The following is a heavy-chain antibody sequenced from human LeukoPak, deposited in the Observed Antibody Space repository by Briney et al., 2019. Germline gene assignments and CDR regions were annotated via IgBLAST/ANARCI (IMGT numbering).Heavy chain of an antibody. V-gene: IGHV3-23*01. CDR2: ISGCGDSR. CDR3: AKASGTHRYYFDY. J-gene: IGHJ4*02. D-gene: IGHD6-13*01. Sequence: PGGSLRLSCAASGFTFSNYAMGWVRQAPGKGLEWVSAISGCGDSRYYADSVKGRFTISRDKSKNTLYLQMNSLRAEDTAVYYCAKASGTHRYYFDYWGQGTLVTVSS. CDR1: GFTFSNYA.